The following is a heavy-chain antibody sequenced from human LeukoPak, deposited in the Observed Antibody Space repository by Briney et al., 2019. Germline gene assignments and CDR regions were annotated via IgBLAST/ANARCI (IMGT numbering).Heavy chain of an antibody. J-gene: IGHJ4*02. CDR3: AKAAEAYCGGDCCSDN. D-gene: IGHD2-21*02. CDR1: GFTFINYA. CDR2: ISGSGGST. V-gene: IGHV3-23*01. Sequence: GGSLRLSCAASGFTFINYAMNWVRQAPGKGLEWVSSISGSGGSTDYADSVKGRFTISRDNSKNTLYLQMNSLRAEDTAVYYCAKAAEAYCGGDCCSDNWGQGTLVTVSS.